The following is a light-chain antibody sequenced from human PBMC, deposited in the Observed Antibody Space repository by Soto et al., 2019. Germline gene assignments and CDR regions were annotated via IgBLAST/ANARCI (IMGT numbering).Light chain of an antibody. J-gene: IGLJ3*02. Sequence: QSVLTQPPSVSAAPGQKVTISCSGSSSNIGSNYVSWYQQLPGAAPKLLIYDNNNRPSGIPDRFSGSKSGTSATLGITGLQTGDEADYYCGTWDNSLSSGVFGGGTKVTVL. CDR1: SSNIGSNY. CDR3: GTWDNSLSSGV. CDR2: DNN. V-gene: IGLV1-51*01.